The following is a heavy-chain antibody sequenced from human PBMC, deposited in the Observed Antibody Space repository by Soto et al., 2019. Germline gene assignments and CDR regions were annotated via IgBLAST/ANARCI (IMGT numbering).Heavy chain of an antibody. J-gene: IGHJ4*02. D-gene: IGHD6-13*01. V-gene: IGHV3-23*01. Sequence: LRLSCAASGFTFSSYAMSWVRQAPGKGLEWVSAISGSGGSTYYADSVKGRFTISGYNSKNTLYLQMNSLRAEERGVYYCAKTRRQQQLADYWGQGTLVTVSS. CDR3: AKTRRQQQLADY. CDR2: ISGSGGST. CDR1: GFTFSSYA.